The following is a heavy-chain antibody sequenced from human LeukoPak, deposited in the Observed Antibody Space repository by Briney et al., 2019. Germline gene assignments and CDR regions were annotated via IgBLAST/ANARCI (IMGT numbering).Heavy chain of an antibody. CDR1: GFTFSSAW. J-gene: IGHJ6*02. CDR2: INSDGSST. Sequence: PTGGSLRLSCAASGFTFSSAWMHWVRQTPGKGLVWVSRINSDGSSTNYADSVKGRLTISRDNAKNMVNLQMNSLRAEDTAIYYCTRDYSYAMAVWGQGTTVTVSS. D-gene: IGHD2-21*01. V-gene: IGHV3-74*01. CDR3: TRDYSYAMAV.